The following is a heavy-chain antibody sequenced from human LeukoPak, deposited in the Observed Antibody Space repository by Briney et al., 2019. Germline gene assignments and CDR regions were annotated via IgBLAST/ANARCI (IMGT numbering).Heavy chain of an antibody. CDR1: GGSFSGYY. D-gene: IGHD3-10*01. Sequence: PSETLSLTCAVYGGSFSGYYWSWIRQSPGKGLEWIGEINHSGSTNYNPSLKSRVTISVDTSKNQFSLNLTSVTAADTAVYYCARRRDQLYFGELPVDYWGQGTLVTVSS. CDR3: ARRRDQLYFGELPVDY. J-gene: IGHJ4*02. V-gene: IGHV4-34*01. CDR2: INHSGST.